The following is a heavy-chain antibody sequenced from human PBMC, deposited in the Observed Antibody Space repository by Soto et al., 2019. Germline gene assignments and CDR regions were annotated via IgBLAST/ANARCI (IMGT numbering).Heavy chain of an antibody. CDR1: GYTFNSYG. Sequence: QVQLVQSGAEVKKPGASVKVSCKASGYTFNSYGISWVRQAPGQGLEWMGWISVYNGNTNYAQKLQGRVTMTTDTYTSTAYLKLRSLRSDDTAVYYCARLYVGATPFYYWGQGTLVTVSS. CDR3: ARLYVGATPFYY. CDR2: ISVYNGNT. J-gene: IGHJ4*02. D-gene: IGHD1-26*01. V-gene: IGHV1-18*01.